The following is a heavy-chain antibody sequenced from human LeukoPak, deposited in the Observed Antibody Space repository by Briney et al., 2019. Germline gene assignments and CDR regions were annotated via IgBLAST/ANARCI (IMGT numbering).Heavy chain of an antibody. CDR2: IPTSGST. CDR3: ARDDDCSSTSCPWYAFDI. J-gene: IGHJ3*02. V-gene: IGHV4-4*07. D-gene: IGHD2-2*01. Sequence: SETLSLTCAVYGGSISSYYWTWIRQPAGKGLEWIGRIPTSGSTNYNPSLKSRVTMSVDTSKNQFSLKLYSVTAADTAVYYCARDDDCSSTSCPWYAFDIWGQGTMVTVSS. CDR1: GGSISSYY.